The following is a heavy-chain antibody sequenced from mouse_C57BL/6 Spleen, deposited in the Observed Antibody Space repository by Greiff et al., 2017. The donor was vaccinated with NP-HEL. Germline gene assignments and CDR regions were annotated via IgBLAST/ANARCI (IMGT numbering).Heavy chain of an antibody. Sequence: QVQLQQSGAELVKPGASVKISCKASGYAFSSYWMNWVKQRPGKGLEWIGQIYPGDGDTNYNGKFKGKATLTADTSSSTAYIPLSSLTSEHSAVSVRARTGNYYDYGKDYWGQGTTVTVST. CDR3: ARTGNYYDYGKDY. CDR1: GYAFSSYW. D-gene: IGHD1-1*01. J-gene: IGHJ4*01. CDR2: IYPGDGDT. V-gene: IGHV1-80*01.